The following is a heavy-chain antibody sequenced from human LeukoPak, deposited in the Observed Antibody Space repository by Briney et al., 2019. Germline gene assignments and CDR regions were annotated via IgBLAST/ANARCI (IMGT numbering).Heavy chain of an antibody. CDR3: ARVGLWMTDSSSWYAYAFDI. Sequence: SETLSLTCTVSGGSISSSSYYWGWIRQPPGKGLEWIGSIYYSGSTYYNPSLKSRVTISVDTSKNQFSLKLSSVTAADTAVYYCARVGLWMTDSSSWYAYAFDIWGQGTMVTVSS. CDR1: GGSISSSSYY. V-gene: IGHV4-39*01. CDR2: IYYSGST. D-gene: IGHD6-13*01. J-gene: IGHJ3*02.